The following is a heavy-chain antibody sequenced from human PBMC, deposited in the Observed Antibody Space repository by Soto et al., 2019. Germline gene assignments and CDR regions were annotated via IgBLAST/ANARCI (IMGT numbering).Heavy chain of an antibody. D-gene: IGHD2-15*01. J-gene: IGHJ6*02. V-gene: IGHV1-69*12. CDR1: GGTFSSYA. Sequence: QVQLVQSGAEVKKPGSSVKVSCKASGGTFSSYAISWVRQAPGQGLEWMGGIIPIFGTANYAQKFQGRVTITADESTSTAYMELSSRRSEDTAVYYCARGPGGSLIVVVVAATHYGMDVWGQGTTVTVSS. CDR2: IIPIFGTA. CDR3: ARGPGGSLIVVVVAATHYGMDV.